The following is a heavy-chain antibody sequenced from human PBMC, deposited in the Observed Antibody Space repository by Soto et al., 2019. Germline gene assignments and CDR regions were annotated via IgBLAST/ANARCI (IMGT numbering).Heavy chain of an antibody. CDR2: IWYDGRKK. D-gene: IGHD6-6*01. CDR1: GFNFSSFG. J-gene: IGHJ6*02. V-gene: IGHV3-33*01. Sequence: QVQLVESGGGVVQPGRSLRLSCAASGFNFSSFGMHRVRQAPGKGLEWVAVIWYDGRKKYEADTVKGRFTISRDNSKSTLFLQMNDLRAEDTALYYCARPQHGTTSPYYVVDVWGQGTAVTVSS. CDR3: ARPQHGTTSPYYVVDV.